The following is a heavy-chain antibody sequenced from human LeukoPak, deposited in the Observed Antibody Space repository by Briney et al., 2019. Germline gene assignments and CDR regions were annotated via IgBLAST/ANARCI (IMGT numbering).Heavy chain of an antibody. D-gene: IGHD3-22*01. CDR3: ARGSPHYYDSSGDINFDY. CDR2: MNPNSGNT. Sequence: ASVKVSCKASGYTFTSYDINWVRQATGQGLEWMGWMNPNSGNTGYAQKFQGRVTMTRSTSISTAYMELSSLRSEDTAVYYCARGSPHYYDSSGDINFDYWGQGTLVTVSS. V-gene: IGHV1-8*01. CDR1: GYTFTSYD. J-gene: IGHJ4*02.